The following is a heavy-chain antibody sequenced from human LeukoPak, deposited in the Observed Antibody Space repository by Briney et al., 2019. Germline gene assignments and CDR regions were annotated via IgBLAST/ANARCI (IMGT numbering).Heavy chain of an antibody. J-gene: IGHJ5*02. CDR1: GGSISSGGYY. Sequence: SQTLSLTCTVSGGSISSGGYYWSWIRQHPGKGLEWIGYIYYSGSTYYNPSLKSRVTISVDTSKNQFSLKLSSVTAADTAVYYCARGPEEYQLLSVIVSWFDPWGQGTLVTVSS. V-gene: IGHV4-31*03. CDR2: IYYSGST. CDR3: ARGPEEYQLLSVIVSWFDP. D-gene: IGHD2-2*01.